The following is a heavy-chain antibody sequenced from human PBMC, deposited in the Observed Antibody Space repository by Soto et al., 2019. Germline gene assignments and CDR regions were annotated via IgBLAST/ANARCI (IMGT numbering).Heavy chain of an antibody. J-gene: IGHJ4*02. V-gene: IGHV1-69*01. CDR3: ARVTTYCTNGVCSPFDY. D-gene: IGHD2-8*01. CDR2: IIPIFGTA. Sequence: QVQLVQSGAEVKKPGSSVKVSCKASGGTFSSYAISWVRQAPGQGLEWMGGIIPIFGTANYAQKFQGRVTITADEATSTSYMGLSSLRSEDTAVYYCARVTTYCTNGVCSPFDYWGEGSLVTVSS. CDR1: GGTFSSYA.